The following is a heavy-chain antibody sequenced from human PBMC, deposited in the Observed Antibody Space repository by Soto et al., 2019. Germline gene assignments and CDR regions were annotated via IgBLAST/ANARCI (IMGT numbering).Heavy chain of an antibody. D-gene: IGHD3-22*01. CDR2: ISYDGSNK. CDR3: AKDEKRITMIVVVWGPPDKYYYGMDV. CDR1: GFTFSSYG. J-gene: IGHJ6*02. Sequence: QVQLVESGGGVVQPGRSLRLSCAASGFTFSSYGMHWVRQAPGKGLEWVAVISYDGSNKYYADSVKGRFTISRDNSKNTLYLQMNSLRAEDTAVYYCAKDEKRITMIVVVWGPPDKYYYGMDVWGQGTTVTVSS. V-gene: IGHV3-30*18.